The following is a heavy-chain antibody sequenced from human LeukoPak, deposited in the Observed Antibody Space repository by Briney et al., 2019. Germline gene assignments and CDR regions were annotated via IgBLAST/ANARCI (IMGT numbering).Heavy chain of an antibody. D-gene: IGHD5-18*01. V-gene: IGHV4-59*11. J-gene: IGHJ4*02. CDR3: ATIKRGSIYGYFDF. CDR2: LLDSVNT. CDR1: GGSISSHY. Sequence: PSETLSLTCTVSGGSISSHYWSWIRRPPGKGLEWIAYLLDSVNTKDNPSLNSRLTISADTSKNQFSLRLSSVTAADTAVYYCATIKRGSIYGYFDFWGQGIKVTVSS.